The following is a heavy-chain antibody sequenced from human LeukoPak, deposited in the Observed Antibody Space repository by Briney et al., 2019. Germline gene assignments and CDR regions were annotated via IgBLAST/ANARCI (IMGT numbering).Heavy chain of an antibody. Sequence: GGSLRLSCAASGFTFSSYAMSWVRQAPGKGLEWVSAISGSGGSTYYADSVKGRFTNSRDNSKNTLYLQMNSLRAEDTAVYYCAKAASIVVVPAARHYYMDVWGKGTTVTVSS. CDR1: GFTFSSYA. J-gene: IGHJ6*03. CDR3: AKAASIVVVPAARHYYMDV. V-gene: IGHV3-23*01. CDR2: ISGSGGST. D-gene: IGHD2-2*01.